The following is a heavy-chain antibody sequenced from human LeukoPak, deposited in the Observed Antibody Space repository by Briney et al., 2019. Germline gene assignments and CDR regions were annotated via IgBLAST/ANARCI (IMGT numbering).Heavy chain of an antibody. CDR1: GFTFSSYG. V-gene: IGHV3-30*02. CDR3: AKMATMVRGVPFPFDP. J-gene: IGHJ5*02. D-gene: IGHD3-10*01. Sequence: GGSLRLSCAASGFTFSSYGMHWVRQAPGKGLEWVAFIRYHGSNKYYADSVKGRFTISRDNSKNTLYLQMNSLRAEDTAVYYCAKMATMVRGVPFPFDPWGQGTLVTVSS. CDR2: IRYHGSNK.